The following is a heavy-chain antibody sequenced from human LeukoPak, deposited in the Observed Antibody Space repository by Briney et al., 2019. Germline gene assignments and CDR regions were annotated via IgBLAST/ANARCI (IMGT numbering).Heavy chain of an antibody. D-gene: IGHD1-20*01. CDR2: IYYSGST. CDR3: ARYYNWNYYFDY. Sequence: SETLSLTCTVSGGSISNSSYYWGWIRQPPGKGLEWIGSIYYSGSTYYNPSLKSRVTISVDTSKNQFSLKLSSVTAADTAVYYCARYYNWNYYFDYWGQGTLVTVSS. V-gene: IGHV4-39*01. J-gene: IGHJ4*02. CDR1: GGSISNSSYY.